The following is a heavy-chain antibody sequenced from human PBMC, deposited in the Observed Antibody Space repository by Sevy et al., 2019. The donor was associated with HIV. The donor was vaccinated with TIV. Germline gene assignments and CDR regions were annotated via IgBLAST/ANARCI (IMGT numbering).Heavy chain of an antibody. J-gene: IGHJ6*02. Sequence: GGSVRLSCAASGFTFSSYSMNWVRQAPGKGLEWVSSISSSSSYIYYADSVKGRFTISRDNAKNSLYLQMNSLRAEDTAVYYCAREGGYCSSTSCIPDYYYGMDVWGQGTTVTVSS. CDR3: AREGGYCSSTSCIPDYYYGMDV. V-gene: IGHV3-21*01. CDR1: GFTFSSYS. CDR2: ISSSSSYI. D-gene: IGHD2-2*01.